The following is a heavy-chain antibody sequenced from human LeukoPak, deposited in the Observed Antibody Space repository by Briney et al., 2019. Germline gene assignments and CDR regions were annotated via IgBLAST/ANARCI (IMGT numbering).Heavy chain of an antibody. CDR3: ARDRGSGTPTYYFDY. CDR2: MSYDGRNA. Sequence: PGGSLRLSCAASGFSFNNYAMYWVRQAPGKGLEWVTVMSYDGRNAFYADSVKGRFTISRDNSKNTLYPQMVSLGAEDTAVYYCARDRGSGTPTYYFDYWGQGTLVTVSS. CDR1: GFSFNNYA. V-gene: IGHV3-30*04. J-gene: IGHJ4*02. D-gene: IGHD3-10*01.